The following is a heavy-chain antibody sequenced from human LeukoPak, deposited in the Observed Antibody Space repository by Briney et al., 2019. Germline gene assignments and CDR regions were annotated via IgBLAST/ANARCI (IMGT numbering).Heavy chain of an antibody. J-gene: IGHJ5*02. CDR3: ARAPDSGYCSGGSCYGWFDP. Sequence: PSETLSLTCTVSGGSISSYYWSWIWQPPGKGLEWIGYIYYSGSTNYNPSLRSRVTISVDTSKNQFSLKLSSVTAADTAVYYCARAPDSGYCSGGSCYGWFDPWGQGTLVTVSS. D-gene: IGHD2-15*01. CDR2: IYYSGST. CDR1: GGSISSYY. V-gene: IGHV4-59*01.